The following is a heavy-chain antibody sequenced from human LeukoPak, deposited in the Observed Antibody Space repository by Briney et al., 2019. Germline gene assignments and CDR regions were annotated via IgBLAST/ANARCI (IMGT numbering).Heavy chain of an antibody. Sequence: GGSLRLSCAASGFTFSSYAMSWVRQAPGKGLEWVSAISGSGGSTYYADSVKGRFTISRDNSKNTLYLQMNSLRAEDTAVYYCARGEYYYDSPIIYWGQGTLVTVSS. CDR3: ARGEYYYDSPIIY. J-gene: IGHJ4*02. V-gene: IGHV3-23*01. D-gene: IGHD3-22*01. CDR2: ISGSGGST. CDR1: GFTFSSYA.